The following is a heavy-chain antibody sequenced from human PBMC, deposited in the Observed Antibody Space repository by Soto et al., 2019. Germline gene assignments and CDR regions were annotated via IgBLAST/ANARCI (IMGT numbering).Heavy chain of an antibody. CDR3: GRSSGGVFGIIIEGSNWLDP. Sequence: SLKFACKAHADTFTIYYIRRVRQAPGHGLEWMVIIKTNVGSTRLAQPFQIRITMTTDTSTRRVDVEPGICRSEDKAVLYCGRSSGGVFGIIIEGSNWLDPWGQGSLVTFSS. J-gene: IGHJ5*02. V-gene: IGHV1-46*01. CDR1: ADTFTIYY. D-gene: IGHD3-16*02. CDR2: IKTNVGST.